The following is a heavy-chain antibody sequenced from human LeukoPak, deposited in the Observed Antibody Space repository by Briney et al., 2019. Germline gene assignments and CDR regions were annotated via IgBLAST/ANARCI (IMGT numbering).Heavy chain of an antibody. CDR3: ARIPIVVITSGGY. Sequence: GGSLRLSCAASGFTVSSNYMSWVRRAPGKGLDWVSVIYSGGSTYYADSVKGRFTISRDNSKNTLYLQMNSLRAEDTAVYYCARIPIVVITSGGYWGQGTLVTVSS. V-gene: IGHV3-53*01. CDR1: GFTVSSNY. J-gene: IGHJ4*02. D-gene: IGHD3-22*01. CDR2: IYSGGST.